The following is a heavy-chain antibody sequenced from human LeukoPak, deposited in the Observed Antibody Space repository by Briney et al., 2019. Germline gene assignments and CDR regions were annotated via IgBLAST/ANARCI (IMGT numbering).Heavy chain of an antibody. CDR3: ARAWCSGGGCYAIQH. Sequence: SSETLSLTCTVSGGSISSDGYSWTWIRQPPGKDLEWIGYMYHSGSTYYNPSLKSRVTISVDRSKNQFSLKLGSVTAADTAVYYCARAWCSGGGCYAIQHWGQGTLVTVSS. D-gene: IGHD2-15*01. J-gene: IGHJ1*01. V-gene: IGHV4-30-2*01. CDR2: MYHSGST. CDR1: GGSISSDGYS.